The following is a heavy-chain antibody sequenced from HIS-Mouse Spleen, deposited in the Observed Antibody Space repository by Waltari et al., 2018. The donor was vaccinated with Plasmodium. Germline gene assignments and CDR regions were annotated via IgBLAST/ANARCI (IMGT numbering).Heavy chain of an antibody. Sequence: QLQLQESGPGLVKPSETLSLTCTVSGGSISSSSYYWGWIRQPPGKGLEWIGSIYYRGSTSYNPSLKSRVTISVDTSKNQFSLKLSSVTAADTAVYYCARLSIAVAGNFDYWGQGTLVTVSS. D-gene: IGHD6-19*01. J-gene: IGHJ4*02. CDR1: GGSISSSSYY. V-gene: IGHV4-39*01. CDR3: ARLSIAVAGNFDY. CDR2: IYYRGST.